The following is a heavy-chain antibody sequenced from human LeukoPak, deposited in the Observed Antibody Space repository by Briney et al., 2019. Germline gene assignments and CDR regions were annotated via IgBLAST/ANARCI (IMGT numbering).Heavy chain of an antibody. J-gene: IGHJ3*02. CDR3: ASVFYDILTGYYPRENDAFDI. CDR2: VYSGGRK. V-gene: IGHV3-53*01. CDR1: GFTVSSNY. D-gene: IGHD3-9*01. Sequence: GASLRLPCAASGFTVSSNYMSWVRQAPGKGLEWHSVVYSGGRKYYADSVRGRFTISRDNYKNTLYLQMNSLRAEDTAVYYCASVFYDILTGYYPRENDAFDIWGQGTMVTVSS.